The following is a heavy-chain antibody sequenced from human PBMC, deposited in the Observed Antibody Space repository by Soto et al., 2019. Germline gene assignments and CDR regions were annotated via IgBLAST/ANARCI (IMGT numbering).Heavy chain of an antibody. Sequence: ASVKVSCKASGYTFTGYYMHWVRQAPGQGLEWMGWINPNSGGTNYAQKFQGWVTMTRDTSISTAYMELSRLRSDDTAVYYCARSPYDSSGYYFDYWGQGTMVTVSS. CDR1: GYTFTGYY. CDR3: ARSPYDSSGYYFDY. V-gene: IGHV1-2*04. D-gene: IGHD3-22*01. CDR2: INPNSGGT. J-gene: IGHJ4*02.